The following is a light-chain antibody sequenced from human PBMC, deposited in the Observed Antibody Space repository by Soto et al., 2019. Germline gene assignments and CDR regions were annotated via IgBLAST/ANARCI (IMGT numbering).Light chain of an antibody. CDR2: NTN. CDR3: AAWDDRLNVPD. J-gene: IGLJ2*01. CDR1: SSNIGTYS. V-gene: IGLV1-44*01. Sequence: QSVLTQPPSASGTPGQTVTVYCSGSSSNIGTYSVTWFQQLPGTAPKLLIYNTNQRSSGVPDRFSGSKSGTSASLAISGLQSEDEADYYCAAWDDRLNVPDFGGGTKLTVL.